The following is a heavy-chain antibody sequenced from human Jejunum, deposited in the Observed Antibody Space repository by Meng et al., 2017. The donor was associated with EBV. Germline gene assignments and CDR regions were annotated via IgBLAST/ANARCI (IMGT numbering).Heavy chain of an antibody. D-gene: IGHD2-8*01. V-gene: IGHV2-5*02. CDR2: IYWDDET. CDR3: AHRPSTVYTPATFDS. J-gene: IGHJ4*02. CDR1: GFSLSTSGVG. Sequence: QSSFKGSYPTLVNPTQTLTLTCTFSGFSLSTSGVGVGWIRQPPGKALEWLAFIYWDDETRYSPSLKSRITITKDSSKNQVVLTMTNMDPVDTATYYCAHRPSTVYTPATFDSWGQGILVTVSS.